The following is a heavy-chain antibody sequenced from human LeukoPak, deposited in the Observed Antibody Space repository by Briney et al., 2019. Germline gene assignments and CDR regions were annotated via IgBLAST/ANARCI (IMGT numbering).Heavy chain of an antibody. J-gene: IGHJ5*02. D-gene: IGHD2-2*01. CDR1: GGTFSSYA. Sequence: ASVKVSCKASGGTFSSYAISWVRQAPGQGLEWMGWINTNTGNPTYAQGFTGRFVFSLDTSVSTAYLQISSLKAEDTAVYYCARDSCSSTSCYSRGPFDWFDPWGQGTLVTVSS. CDR2: INTNTGNP. CDR3: ARDSCSSTSCYSRGPFDWFDP. V-gene: IGHV7-4-1*02.